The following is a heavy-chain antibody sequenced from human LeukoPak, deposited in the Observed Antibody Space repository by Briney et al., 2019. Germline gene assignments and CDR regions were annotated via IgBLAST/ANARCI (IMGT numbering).Heavy chain of an antibody. CDR3: ARGQSGWLDLDY. CDR2: SNAGNGNT. Sequence: ASVKVSCKASGYTFTSYAMHWVRQAPGQRVEWMGWSNAGNGNTKYSQEFQGRVRITRDTSGRTAYMELRRLRSEDMAVYYCARGQSGWLDLDYWGQGTLVTVSS. J-gene: IGHJ4*02. CDR1: GYTFTSYA. D-gene: IGHD5-12*01. V-gene: IGHV1-3*02.